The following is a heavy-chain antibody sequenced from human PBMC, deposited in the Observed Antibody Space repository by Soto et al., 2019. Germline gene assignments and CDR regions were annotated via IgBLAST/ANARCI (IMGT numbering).Heavy chain of an antibody. CDR3: ARDYEQQLVPPWLDS. Sequence: ASVKVSCKASGYTFTSYGISWVRQAPGQGLEWMGWISAYNGNTNYAQKLQGRVTMTTDTSTSTAYMELRSLRSDDTAVYYCARDYEQQLVPPWLDSRGQGTLGTVSS. V-gene: IGHV1-18*01. CDR2: ISAYNGNT. D-gene: IGHD6-13*01. J-gene: IGHJ5*01. CDR1: GYTFTSYG.